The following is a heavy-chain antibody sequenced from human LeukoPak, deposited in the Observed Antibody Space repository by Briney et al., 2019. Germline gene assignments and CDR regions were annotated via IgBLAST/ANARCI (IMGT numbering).Heavy chain of an antibody. CDR1: GYNFSQYW. CDR2: IYPGDSDT. Sequence: GESLMISCKTSGYNFSQYWIGWVRQMPGKGVEWMGVIYPGDSDTRYGPSFQGQVTISIDKSISTAYLQWSSVKAADTAMYYCARRGAYHNSSASYYDDWGRGTLVTVS. V-gene: IGHV5-51*01. J-gene: IGHJ4*01. D-gene: IGHD3-22*01. CDR3: ARRGAYHNSSASYYDD.